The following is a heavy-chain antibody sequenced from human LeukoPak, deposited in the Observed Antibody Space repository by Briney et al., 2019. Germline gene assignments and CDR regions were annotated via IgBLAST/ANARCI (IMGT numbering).Heavy chain of an antibody. V-gene: IGHV1-24*01. D-gene: IGHD2-2*01. CDR3: AATARYCSSTSCYRGLDY. J-gene: IGHJ4*02. Sequence: GASVKVSRKVSGYTLPELSMHWVRQAPGKGREWVGGFDPEDGETIYAQKFQGRVTMSEDTSTDTAYMELSSLRSEDTAVYYCAATARYCSSTSCYRGLDYWGQGTLVTVSS. CDR1: GYTLPELS. CDR2: FDPEDGET.